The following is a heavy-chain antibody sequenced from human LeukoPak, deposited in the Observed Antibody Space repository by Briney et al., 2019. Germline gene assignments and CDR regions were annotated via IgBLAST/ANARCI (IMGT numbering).Heavy chain of an antibody. D-gene: IGHD3-9*01. CDR1: GYTFSSYA. CDR2: ISYDGSNK. V-gene: IGHV3-30-3*01. CDR3: AREYISHFDY. J-gene: IGHJ4*02. Sequence: SCKASGYTFSSYAMHWVRQAPGKGLEWVAVISYDGSNKYYADSVKGRFTISRDNAKNSLYLQMNTLRAEDTAVYYCAREYISHFDYWGQGILVTVSS.